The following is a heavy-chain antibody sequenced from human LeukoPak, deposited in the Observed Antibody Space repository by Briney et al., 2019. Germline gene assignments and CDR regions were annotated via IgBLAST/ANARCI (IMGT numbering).Heavy chain of an antibody. V-gene: IGHV3-20*04. CDR2: INWNGGKT. Sequence: PSETLSLTCTVSGDSLRSGSYFWGWIRQPPGKGLEWVSGINWNGGKTGYADSVKGRFTISRDNGKNSLFMQMNSLRAEDSALYYCARDLGVRGSQFLLIYWGQGALVTVSS. CDR1: GDSLRSGSYF. J-gene: IGHJ4*02. CDR3: ARDLGVRGSQFLLIY. D-gene: IGHD3-16*01.